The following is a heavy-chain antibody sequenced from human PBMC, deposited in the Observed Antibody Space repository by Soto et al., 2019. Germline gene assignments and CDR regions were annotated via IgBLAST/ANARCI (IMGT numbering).Heavy chain of an antibody. Sequence: QVQLVQSGAEVKKPGASVKVSCKASGYTFTGYYMHWVRQAPGQGLEWMGWINPNSGGTNYAQKFQRWVTMTRDTSISPAYMELSRLRSDDTAVYYCARAGYGSGSYYGFDYWGQGTLVTVSS. CDR3: ARAGYGSGSYYGFDY. D-gene: IGHD3-10*01. CDR1: GYTFTGYY. J-gene: IGHJ4*02. CDR2: INPNSGGT. V-gene: IGHV1-2*04.